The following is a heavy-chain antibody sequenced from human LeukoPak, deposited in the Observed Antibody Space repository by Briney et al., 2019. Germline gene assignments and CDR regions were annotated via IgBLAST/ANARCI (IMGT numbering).Heavy chain of an antibody. J-gene: IGHJ5*02. CDR2: ISTYDHDT. CDR3: VRDYFCSGGTCDDCFDP. V-gene: IGHV1-18*01. Sequence: GASVKVSCKASDYTFTNYGISWVRQAPGQGLEWMAWISTYDHDTNYAQKFRGRVTMTTDTSTSTAYMELRSLGSDDTAVYYCVRDYFCSGGTCDDCFDPWGQGTLVTVSS. CDR1: DYTFTNYG. D-gene: IGHD2-15*01.